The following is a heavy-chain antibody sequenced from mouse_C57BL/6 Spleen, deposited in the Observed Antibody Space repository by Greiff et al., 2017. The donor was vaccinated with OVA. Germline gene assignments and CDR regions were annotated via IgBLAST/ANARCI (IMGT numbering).Heavy chain of an antibody. V-gene: IGHV1-55*01. CDR2: IYPGSGST. J-gene: IGHJ1*03. Sequence: QVQLKQPGAELVKPGASVKMSCKASGYTFTSYWITWVKQRPGQGLEWIGDIYPGSGSTNYNEKFKSKATLTVDTSSSTAYMQLSSLTSEDSAVYDCARCYEYDWYFDVGGTGTTVTVSS. CDR3: ARCYEYDWYFDV. CDR1: GYTFTSYW. D-gene: IGHD2-4*01.